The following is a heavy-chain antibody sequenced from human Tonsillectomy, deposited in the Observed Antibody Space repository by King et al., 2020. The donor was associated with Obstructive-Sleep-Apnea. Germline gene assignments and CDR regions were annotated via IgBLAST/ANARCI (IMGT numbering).Heavy chain of an antibody. J-gene: IGHJ2*01. CDR1: VYSFTNYW. V-gene: IGHV5-51*01. CDR2: IYPGDSDT. CDR3: ARREKSAWYFDL. Sequence: QLVQSGAEVKKPGESLKISCKGSVYSFTNYWIGWVRQMPVKGLEWWGIIYPGDSDTRYSPSFQGQVTISADKSFSTAYLQWSSLKASDTAMYYCARREKSAWYFDLWGRGTLVTVSS.